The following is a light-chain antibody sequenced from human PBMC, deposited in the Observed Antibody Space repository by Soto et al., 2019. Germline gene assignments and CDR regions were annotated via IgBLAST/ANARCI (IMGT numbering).Light chain of an antibody. V-gene: IGLV2-8*01. CDR2: EVT. CDR3: SSYAGLDTGL. J-gene: IGLJ1*01. Sequence: QSVLTQPPSASGSPGQSVTISCTGASNDIGGYNYVPWYQHHPGKVPKLMIYEVTRRPSGVPDRFSGSRSGNTASLTISGLQPEDEADYYCSSYAGLDTGLFGTGTKVTVL. CDR1: SNDIGGYNY.